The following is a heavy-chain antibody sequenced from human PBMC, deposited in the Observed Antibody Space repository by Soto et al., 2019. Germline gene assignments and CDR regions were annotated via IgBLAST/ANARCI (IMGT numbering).Heavy chain of an antibody. Sequence: QVQLQESGPGLVKPSQTLSLTCTVSGGSISSGDYYWSWIRQPPGKGLEWIEYIYYSGSTYYNPSLKSRVTISVDTSKNQYSLKISSVTAADTAVYYCARDMAAGMKYYYYGTDALGQGTTVTVSS. CDR3: ARDMAAGMKYYYYGTDA. V-gene: IGHV4-30-4*01. J-gene: IGHJ6*02. D-gene: IGHD6-13*01. CDR2: IYYSGST. CDR1: GGSISSGDYY.